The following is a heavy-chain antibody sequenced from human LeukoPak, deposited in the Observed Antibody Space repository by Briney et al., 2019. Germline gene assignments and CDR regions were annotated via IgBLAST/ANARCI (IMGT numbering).Heavy chain of an antibody. J-gene: IGHJ4*02. CDR2: MYWDDDK. D-gene: IGHD2/OR15-2a*01. CDR3: AHAREILERRKFYC. V-gene: IGHV2-5*02. Sequence: SGPTLVNPTRTRTLTYTCSGLPRSSTGVSVGWIRQPPGKALEWRALMYWDDDKRYSPSLQTRLTITKDGTTTQVVLTTTHLHTMGLATYDCAHAREILERRKFYCWGQGTLVTVSS. CDR1: GLPRSSTGVS.